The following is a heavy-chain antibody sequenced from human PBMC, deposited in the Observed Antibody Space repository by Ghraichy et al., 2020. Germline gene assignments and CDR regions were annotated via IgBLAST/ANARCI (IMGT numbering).Heavy chain of an antibody. CDR1: GYTFTGYY. Sequence: ASVKVSCKASGYTFTGYYMHWVRQAPGQGLEWMGWINPNSGGTNYAQKFQGWVTMTRDTSISTAYMELSRLRSDDTAVYYCARALGQGSGSFNWFDPWGQGTLVTVSS. V-gene: IGHV1-2*04. J-gene: IGHJ5*02. CDR3: ARALGQGSGSFNWFDP. D-gene: IGHD3-10*01. CDR2: INPNSGGT.